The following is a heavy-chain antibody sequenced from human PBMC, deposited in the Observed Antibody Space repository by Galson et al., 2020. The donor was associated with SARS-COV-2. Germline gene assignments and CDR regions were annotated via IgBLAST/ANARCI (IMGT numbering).Heavy chain of an antibody. CDR1: GYTFTGYY. D-gene: IGHD2-15*01. V-gene: IGHV1-2*06. CDR2: MNPHSGGT. J-gene: IGHJ4*02. Sequence: ASVTVSCKASGYTFTGYYIHWVRQAPAQGLQWMGRMNPHSGGTNYAQNFQGRVTMTWDTSITTAYMELSRLRSHDTAVYYCAGDCSGGSCSIKDIAGFEYWGQGTLVTVSS. CDR3: AGDCSGGSCSIKDIAGFEY.